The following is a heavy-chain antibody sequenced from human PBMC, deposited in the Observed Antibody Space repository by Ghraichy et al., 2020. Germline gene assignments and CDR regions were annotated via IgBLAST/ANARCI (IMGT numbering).Heavy chain of an antibody. J-gene: IGHJ5*02. Sequence: SETLSLTCTVSGGSISSYYWSWIRQPPGKGLEWIGYIYYSGSTNYNPSLKSRVTISVDTSKNQFSLKLSSVTAADTAVYYCARWYNWNYRDWFDPWGQGTLVTVSS. D-gene: IGHD1-7*01. CDR1: GGSISSYY. CDR3: ARWYNWNYRDWFDP. CDR2: IYYSGST. V-gene: IGHV4-59*01.